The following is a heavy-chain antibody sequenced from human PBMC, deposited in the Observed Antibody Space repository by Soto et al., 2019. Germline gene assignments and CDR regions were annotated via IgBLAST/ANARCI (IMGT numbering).Heavy chain of an antibody. CDR2: ISGSGGST. V-gene: IGHV3-23*01. D-gene: IGHD3-10*01. CDR1: GFTFSSYA. J-gene: IGHJ4*02. Sequence: PGGSLRLSCAASGFTFSSYAMSWVRQAPGKGLEWVSAISGSGGSTYYADSVKGRFTISKDNSKNKLYLQMNSLRAEDTAVYYCAKDWYGQGQSYFFDYWGQGTLVTVSS. CDR3: AKDWYGQGQSYFFDY.